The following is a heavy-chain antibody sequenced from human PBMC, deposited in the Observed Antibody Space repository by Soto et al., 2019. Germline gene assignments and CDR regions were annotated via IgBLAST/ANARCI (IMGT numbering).Heavy chain of an antibody. V-gene: IGHV4-38-2*01. Sequence: ASETLSLTCAVSGYSISSGYYWGWIRQPPGKGLEWIGSMFHSGSTYYNPSLKSRVTISVDTSKNQFSLKLSSVTAADTAVYYCARGHIVVVPTVGWFGPWGHGTLVTVSS. CDR3: ARGHIVVVPTVGWFGP. CDR1: GYSISSGYY. CDR2: MFHSGST. J-gene: IGHJ5*02. D-gene: IGHD2-2*01.